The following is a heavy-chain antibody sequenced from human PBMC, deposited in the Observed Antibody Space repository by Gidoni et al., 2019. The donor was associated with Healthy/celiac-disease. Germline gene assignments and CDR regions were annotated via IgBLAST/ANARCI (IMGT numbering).Heavy chain of an antibody. V-gene: IGHV3-23*01. CDR2: ISGSGGST. CDR1: GFTFSSYA. CDR3: ANTLGRAHAFDI. J-gene: IGHJ3*02. Sequence: EVQLLESGGGLVQPGGSLRLSCAASGFTFSSYAMSWVRQAPGKGLEWVSAISGSGGSTYYADSVKGRFTISRDNSKNTLYLQMNSLRAEDTAVYYCANTLGRAHAFDIWGQGTMVTVSS.